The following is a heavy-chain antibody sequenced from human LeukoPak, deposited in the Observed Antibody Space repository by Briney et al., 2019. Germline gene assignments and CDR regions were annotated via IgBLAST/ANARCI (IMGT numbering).Heavy chain of an antibody. V-gene: IGHV3-7*01. CDR2: IKQDGSEK. CDR1: GFTFSSYW. Sequence: AGGSLRLSCAASGFTFSSYWMSWVRQAPGKGLEWVANIKQDGSEKYYVDSVKGRFTISRDNAKNSLYLQMNSLRAEDTAVYYCARDLGAYCGGDCYFRSGLWYFDYWGQGTLVTVSS. CDR3: ARDLGAYCGGDCYFRSGLWYFDY. J-gene: IGHJ4*02. D-gene: IGHD2-21*01.